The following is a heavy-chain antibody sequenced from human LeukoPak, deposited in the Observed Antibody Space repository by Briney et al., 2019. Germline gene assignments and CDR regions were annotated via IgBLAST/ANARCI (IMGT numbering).Heavy chain of an antibody. D-gene: IGHD3-22*01. J-gene: IGHJ4*02. Sequence: GGPLRLSCAASGFTFDDYAMHWVRQAPGKGLEWVSGISWNSGSIGYADSVKGRFTISRDNAKNSLYLQMNSLRAEDTALYYCAKGYYYDSSGYEPVDYWGQGTLVTVSS. V-gene: IGHV3-9*01. CDR1: GFTFDDYA. CDR3: AKGYYYDSSGYEPVDY. CDR2: ISWNSGSI.